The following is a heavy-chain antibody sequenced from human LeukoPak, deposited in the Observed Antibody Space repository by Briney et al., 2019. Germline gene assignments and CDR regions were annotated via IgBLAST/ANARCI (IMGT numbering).Heavy chain of an antibody. CDR2: ISTRSDYI. V-gene: IGHV3-21*01. D-gene: IGHD3-3*01. J-gene: IGHJ4*02. CDR1: QFSFSDYT. Sequence: GGSLRLSCAASQFSFSDYTMNWVRRAPGKGLEWVSSISTRSDYIYYAESVKGRFTISRDNAKNSLYLQMNSLRAEDTAVYYCARYVYGVVTSFDYWGQGTLVTVSS. CDR3: ARYVYGVVTSFDY.